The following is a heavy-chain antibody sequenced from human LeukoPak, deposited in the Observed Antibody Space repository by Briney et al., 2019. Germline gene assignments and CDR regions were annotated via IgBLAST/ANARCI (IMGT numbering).Heavy chain of an antibody. D-gene: IGHD5-12*01. CDR2: IYPGDSDT. Sequence: GESLQISCKASGYSFTTHWIGWVRQLPGKGLEWMGIIYPGDSDTRYSPSFQGHVTISADKSISTAYLQWSSLKSSDTAMSFCXXHGDSYDSPYDYWGQGTLVTVSS. CDR1: GYSFTTHW. V-gene: IGHV5-51*01. J-gene: IGHJ4*02. CDR3: XXHGDSYDSPYDY.